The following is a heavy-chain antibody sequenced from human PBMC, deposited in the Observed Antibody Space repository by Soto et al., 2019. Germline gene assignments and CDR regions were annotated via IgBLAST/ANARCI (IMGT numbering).Heavy chain of an antibody. V-gene: IGHV1-8*01. J-gene: IGHJ4*02. CDR3: ARERSSGWYVDY. CDR1: GYTFTSYD. Sequence: QVQLVQSGAEVKKPGASVKVSCKASGYTFTSYDINWVRQATGQGLEWMGWMNPNSGNTVYAQEFQGRVTMTRNTSVSTAYMELSSLRSEDTAVYYCARERSSGWYVDYWGQGTLVTVSS. CDR2: MNPNSGNT. D-gene: IGHD6-19*01.